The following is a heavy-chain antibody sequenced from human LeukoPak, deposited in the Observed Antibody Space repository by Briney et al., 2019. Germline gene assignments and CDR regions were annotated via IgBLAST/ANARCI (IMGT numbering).Heavy chain of an antibody. CDR1: GGSISSSSYY. J-gene: IGHJ4*02. CDR3: ARHGLEWFGELLRFFDY. V-gene: IGHV4-39*01. CDR2: IYYSGST. D-gene: IGHD3-10*01. Sequence: SETLSLTCTVSGGSISSSSYYWGWIRQPPGKGLEWIGSIYYSGSTYYNPSLKSRVTISVDTSKNQFSLKLSSVTAADTAVYYCARHGLEWFGELLRFFDYWGQGNLVTVSS.